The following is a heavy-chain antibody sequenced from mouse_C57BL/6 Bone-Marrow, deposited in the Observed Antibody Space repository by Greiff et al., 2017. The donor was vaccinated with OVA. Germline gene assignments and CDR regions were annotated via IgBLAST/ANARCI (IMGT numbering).Heavy chain of an antibody. J-gene: IGHJ2*01. CDR2: INPSSGYT. V-gene: IGHV1-4*01. Sequence: LEESGAELARPGASVKMSCKASGYTFTSYTMHWVKQRPGQGLEWIGYINPSSGYTKYNQKFKDKATLTADKSSSTDYMQLSSLTSEDAAFYYCARWPFYWGQGTTLTVSS. CDR3: ARWPFY. CDR1: GYTFTSYT.